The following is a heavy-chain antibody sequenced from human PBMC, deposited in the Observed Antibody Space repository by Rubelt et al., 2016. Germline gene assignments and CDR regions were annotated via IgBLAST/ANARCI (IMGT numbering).Heavy chain of an antibody. CDR1: GFTVSSNY. Sequence: EVQLVESGGGLVQPGGSLRLSCAASGFTVSSNYMSWVRQAPGKGLEWVSYISSSSSTIYYADSVKGRFTISRDNAKNSLYLQMNSLRDEDTAVYYCARDPEFHYSNYDDDYWGQGTLVTVSS. J-gene: IGHJ4*02. CDR3: ARDPEFHYSNYDDDY. V-gene: IGHV3-48*02. CDR2: ISSSSSTI. D-gene: IGHD4-11*01.